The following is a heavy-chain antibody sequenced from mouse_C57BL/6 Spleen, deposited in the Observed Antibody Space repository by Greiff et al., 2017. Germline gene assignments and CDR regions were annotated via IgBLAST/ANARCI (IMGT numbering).Heavy chain of an antibody. CDR3: ARTPITTVVAPVYFDY. V-gene: IGHV1-81*01. J-gene: IGHJ2*01. CDR2: IYPRSGNT. Sequence: VQLQQSGAELARPGASVKLSCKASGYTFTSYGISWVKQRTGQGLEWIGEIYPRSGNTYYNEKFKGKATLTADKSSSTAYMELRSLTSEDSAVYFCARTPITTVVAPVYFDYWGQGTTLTVSS. CDR1: GYTFTSYG. D-gene: IGHD1-1*01.